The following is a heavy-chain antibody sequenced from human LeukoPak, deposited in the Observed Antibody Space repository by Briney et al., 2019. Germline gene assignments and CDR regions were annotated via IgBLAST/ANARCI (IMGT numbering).Heavy chain of an antibody. CDR3: AKDPLHSSGLNWFDP. Sequence: PGRSLRLSCAASGFTFSSYAMSWVRQAPGKGLEWVSAISGSGGSTYYADSVKGRFTISRDNSKNTLYLQMNSLRAEDTAVYYCAKDPLHSSGLNWFDPWGQGTLVTVSS. V-gene: IGHV3-23*01. J-gene: IGHJ5*02. CDR1: GFTFSSYA. CDR2: ISGSGGST. D-gene: IGHD3-22*01.